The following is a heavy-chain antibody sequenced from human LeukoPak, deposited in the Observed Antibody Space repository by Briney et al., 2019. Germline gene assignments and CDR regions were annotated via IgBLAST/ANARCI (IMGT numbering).Heavy chain of an antibody. D-gene: IGHD6-13*01. V-gene: IGHV3-15*01. CDR2: IKSKTDGGTT. J-gene: IGHJ4*02. CDR3: TTDLNWGQLVHQSLSSPNDY. CDR1: GFTFSNAW. Sequence: PGGSLRLSCAASGFTFSNAWMSWVRQAPGKGLEWVGRIKSKTDGGTTDYAAPVKGRFTISRDDSKNTLYLQMNSLKTEDTAVYYCTTDLNWGQLVHQSLSSPNDYWGQGTLVTVSS.